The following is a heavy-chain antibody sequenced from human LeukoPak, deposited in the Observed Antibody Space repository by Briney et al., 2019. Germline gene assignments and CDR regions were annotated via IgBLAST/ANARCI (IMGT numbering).Heavy chain of an antibody. CDR3: ARDSLLGGYYWPVDY. D-gene: IGHD3-22*01. V-gene: IGHV1-46*01. J-gene: IGHJ4*02. Sequence: ASVKVSCKASGYTFTSYYMHWVRQAPGQGLEWMGIINPSGGSTSYAQKFQGRVTMTRDTSTSTVYMELSSLRSEDTAVYYCARDSLLGGYYWPVDYWGQGTLVTVSS. CDR2: INPSGGST. CDR1: GYTFTSYY.